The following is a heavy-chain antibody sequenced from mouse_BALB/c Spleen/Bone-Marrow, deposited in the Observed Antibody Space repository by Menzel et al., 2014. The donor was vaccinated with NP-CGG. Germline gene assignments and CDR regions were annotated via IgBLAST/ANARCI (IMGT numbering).Heavy chain of an antibody. J-gene: IGHJ4*01. D-gene: IGHD2-1*01. Sequence: VQLQQSGAELVRPGASVKLSCKASGYTFTSYWINWVKQRPGQGLEWIGNIYPSDSYTNYNQKFKDKATLTVDKSSSXAYMQLSSPTSEDSAVYFCTRAGNYGNYYAMDYWGQGTSVTVSS. V-gene: IGHV1-69*02. CDR3: TRAGNYGNYYAMDY. CDR2: IYPSDSYT. CDR1: GYTFTSYW.